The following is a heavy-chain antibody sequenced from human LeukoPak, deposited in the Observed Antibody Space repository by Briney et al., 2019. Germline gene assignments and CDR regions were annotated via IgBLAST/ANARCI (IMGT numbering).Heavy chain of an antibody. CDR3: AKGIVGAIFDY. CDR1: GFSFSSYA. CDR2: FSGSGGST. J-gene: IGHJ4*02. V-gene: IGHV3-23*01. Sequence: GGSLRLSCAASGFSFSSYAMSWVRQAPGKGLEWVSSFSGSGGSTYYADSVKGRFTISRDNSKNTLYLQMNSLRAEDTAVYYCAKGIVGAIFDYWGQGTLVTVSS. D-gene: IGHD1-26*01.